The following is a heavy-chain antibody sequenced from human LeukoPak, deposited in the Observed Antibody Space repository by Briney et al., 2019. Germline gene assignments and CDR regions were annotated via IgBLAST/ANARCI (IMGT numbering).Heavy chain of an antibody. CDR1: GYTFTSYD. J-gene: IGHJ4*02. CDR2: MNPNSGNT. D-gene: IGHD1-14*01. Sequence: ASVKVSCKASGYTFTSYDINWVRQATGQGLEWMGWMNPNSGNTGYAQKFQGRVTMTRNTSISTAYMELSSLRSEDTAVYYCARVPLKHRAHPFDYWGQGTLVTVSS. V-gene: IGHV1-8*01. CDR3: ARVPLKHRAHPFDY.